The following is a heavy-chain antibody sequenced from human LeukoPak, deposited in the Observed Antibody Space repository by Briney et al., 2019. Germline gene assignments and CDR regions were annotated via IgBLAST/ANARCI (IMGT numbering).Heavy chain of an antibody. Sequence: GGSLRLSCAASGFTFSNYWMSWVRQAPGKGLEWVANIKQDGSEKYYVDSVKGRFTISRDNAKNSLYLQMNSLRAEDTAVYFCARDPFGVYSDYWGQGTLVTVFS. CDR3: ARDPFGVYSDY. CDR2: IKQDGSEK. CDR1: GFTFSNYW. V-gene: IGHV3-7*01. J-gene: IGHJ4*02. D-gene: IGHD2-8*01.